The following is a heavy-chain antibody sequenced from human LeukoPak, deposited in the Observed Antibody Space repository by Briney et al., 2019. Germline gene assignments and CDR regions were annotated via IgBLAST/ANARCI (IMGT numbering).Heavy chain of an antibody. CDR2: IESKTDGGTT. D-gene: IGHD3-10*01. CDR1: GFTFSTYS. J-gene: IGHJ4*02. V-gene: IGHV3-15*04. Sequence: PGGTLRLSCAASGFTFSTYSMSWVRQAPGKGLEWVGRIESKTDGGTTDYAAPVKGRFTISRDDSKNTLYLQMNSLKTEDTAVYYCTTGVWFGETHYWGQGTLVTVSS. CDR3: TTGVWFGETHY.